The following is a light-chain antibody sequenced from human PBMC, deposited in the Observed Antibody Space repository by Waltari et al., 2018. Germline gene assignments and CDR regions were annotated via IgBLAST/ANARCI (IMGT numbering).Light chain of an antibody. Sequence: QSGLTQPPSVSGAPGQRVTIPCTGSSSNLGAGYDVPWYQLLPGTAPKVLIYGNTNRPSGVPDRFSGSKSGTSASLAITGLQAEDEADYYCQSYDNSLNSVFGGGTKLTVL. V-gene: IGLV1-40*01. CDR2: GNT. J-gene: IGLJ2*01. CDR1: SSNLGAGYD. CDR3: QSYDNSLNSV.